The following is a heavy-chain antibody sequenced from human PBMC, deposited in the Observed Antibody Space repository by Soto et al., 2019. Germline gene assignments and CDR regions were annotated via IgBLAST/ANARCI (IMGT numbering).Heavy chain of an antibody. V-gene: IGHV3-33*06. CDR2: IWCNGSNK. J-gene: IGHJ6*03. CDR3: AKAVFADRAALYSYIDV. CDR1: GFPLSRYG. Sequence: CLRLYCASSGFPLSRYGMYWVRQAPGKGMEWVSVIWCNGSNKYYADSVKGRFTISRDNSKNTLYLQMNSLRAEDTAVYYCAKAVFADRAALYSYIDVWGKGTTVTVSS. D-gene: IGHD6-25*01.